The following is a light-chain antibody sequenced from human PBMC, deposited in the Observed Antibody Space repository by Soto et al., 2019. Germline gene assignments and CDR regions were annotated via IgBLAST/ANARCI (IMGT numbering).Light chain of an antibody. CDR3: QQYGSSPLT. V-gene: IGKV3-20*01. CDR2: GAS. CDR1: QSVSSSY. Sequence: IVLTQSPCTLSLSPGERSTLSCRASQSVSSSYLAWYQQKPGQAPRLLIYGASSRATGIPDRFSGSGSGTDFTLTISRLEPEDFAVHYCQQYGSSPLTFGGGTKVEIK. J-gene: IGKJ4*01.